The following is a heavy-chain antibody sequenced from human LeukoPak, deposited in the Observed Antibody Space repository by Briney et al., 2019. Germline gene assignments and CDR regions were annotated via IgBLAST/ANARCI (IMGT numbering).Heavy chain of an antibody. J-gene: IGHJ5*02. CDR2: ISAYNGNT. CDR1: GYTFTSYG. Sequence: ASVKVSCKASGYTFTSYGISWVRQAPGQGLEWMGWISAYNGNTNYAQKLQGRVTMTTDTSTSTAYMELRSLRSDDTAVYYCARRHLRGNTLRGGHHLDPWGLGTLVAVSS. CDR3: ARRHLRGNTLRGGHHLDP. V-gene: IGHV1-18*01. D-gene: IGHD1-14*01.